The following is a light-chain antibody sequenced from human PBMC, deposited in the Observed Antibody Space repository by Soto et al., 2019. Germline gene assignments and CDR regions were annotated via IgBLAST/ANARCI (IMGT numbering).Light chain of an antibody. CDR1: QSVSSSY. Sequence: EIVLTQSPGTLSLSLGERATLSCRASQSVSSSYLAWYQQKPGQAPRLLIYGTSIRATGIPDRISGSGSGTDFTLTISILEPEDFAVYYCQQFGRSPPKYTFGQGTKLEIK. V-gene: IGKV3-20*01. CDR2: GTS. CDR3: QQFGRSPPKYT. J-gene: IGKJ2*01.